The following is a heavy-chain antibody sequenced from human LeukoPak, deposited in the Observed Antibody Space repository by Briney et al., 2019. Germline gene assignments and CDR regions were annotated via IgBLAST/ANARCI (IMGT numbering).Heavy chain of an antibody. CDR2: ISGSSSDI. J-gene: IGHJ6*02. Sequence: GGSLRLSCVASGFSISTHTLNWLRQAPGKGLEWLSAISGSSSDIFYADSLKGRFTTSRDNAKNSLYLQMNTLRAEDTAVYYCTRDAYSINYYYNGMDIWGQGTTVIVSS. CDR3: TRDAYSINYYYNGMDI. V-gene: IGHV3-21*01. D-gene: IGHD4-11*01. CDR1: GFSISTHT.